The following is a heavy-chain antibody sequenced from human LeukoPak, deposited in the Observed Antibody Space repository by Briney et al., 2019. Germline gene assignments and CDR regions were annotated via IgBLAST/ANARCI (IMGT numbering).Heavy chain of an antibody. J-gene: IGHJ3*02. CDR3: ARDLLYSSGWTGAFDI. V-gene: IGHV3-21*01. D-gene: IGHD6-19*01. Sequence: GGSLRLSCAASGFTFSSYSMNWVRQAPGKGLEWVSSISSSSSYIYYADSVKGRLTISRGNAKNSLYLQMNSLRAEDTAVYYCARDLLYSSGWTGAFDIWGQGTMVTVSS. CDR2: ISSSSSYI. CDR1: GFTFSSYS.